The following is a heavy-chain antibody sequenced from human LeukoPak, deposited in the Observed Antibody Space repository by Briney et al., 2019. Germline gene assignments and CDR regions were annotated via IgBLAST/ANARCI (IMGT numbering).Heavy chain of an antibody. V-gene: IGHV1-2*02. CDR2: INPNSGGT. CDR3: ARGVRIGYCSGGSCYPFDY. J-gene: IGHJ4*02. CDR1: GYTFTGYY. D-gene: IGHD2-15*01. Sequence: ASVTVSCKASGYTFTGYYMHWVRQAPGQGLEWMGWINPNSGGTNYAQKFQGRVTMTRDTSISTAYMELSRLRSDDTAVYYCARGVRIGYCSGGSCYPFDYWGQGTLVTVSS.